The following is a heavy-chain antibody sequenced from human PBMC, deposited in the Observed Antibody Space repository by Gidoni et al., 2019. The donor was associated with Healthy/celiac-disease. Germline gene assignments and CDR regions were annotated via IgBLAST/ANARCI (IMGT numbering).Heavy chain of an antibody. CDR2: INHSGST. J-gene: IGHJ4*02. Sequence: QVQLQQWGAGLLKPSETLSLTCAVYGGSFSGYYWSWIRQPPGKGLEWIGEINHSGSTNYNPSLKSRVTISVDTSKNQFSLKLSSVTAADTAVYYCASIERFDYWGQGTLVTVSS. V-gene: IGHV4-34*01. CDR3: ASIERFDY. CDR1: GGSFSGYY.